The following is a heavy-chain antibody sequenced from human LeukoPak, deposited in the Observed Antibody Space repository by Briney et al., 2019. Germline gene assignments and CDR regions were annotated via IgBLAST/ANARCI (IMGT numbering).Heavy chain of an antibody. Sequence: PGGPLRSSCAAPGVTFSSNWLTWGRQAPGRGRGWGAKIKPDGGEMAYVDSVKGRFTISRDNDKNSVYLQMNSLRAEETAVYYCAREDYGWGSHPYWGQGTLVTVSS. V-gene: IGHV3-7*01. CDR1: GVTFSSNW. D-gene: IGHD3-10*01. CDR3: AREDYGWGSHPY. CDR2: IKPDGGEM. J-gene: IGHJ4*02.